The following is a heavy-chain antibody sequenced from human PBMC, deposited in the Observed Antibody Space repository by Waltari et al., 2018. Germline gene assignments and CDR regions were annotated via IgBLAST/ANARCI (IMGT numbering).Heavy chain of an antibody. Sequence: QVQLVQSGAEVKKPGASVKVSCKASGYTFTSSSMHWVRQAPGQGLEWMGIINPGGGSTSYEQKFQGRVNMTRDTSTSTVYMELSSLRSEDTAVYYCARSYYYDSSGYYRYYFDYWGQGTLVTVSS. CDR2: INPGGGST. J-gene: IGHJ4*02. CDR1: GYTFTSSS. V-gene: IGHV1-46*01. D-gene: IGHD3-22*01. CDR3: ARSYYYDSSGYYRYYFDY.